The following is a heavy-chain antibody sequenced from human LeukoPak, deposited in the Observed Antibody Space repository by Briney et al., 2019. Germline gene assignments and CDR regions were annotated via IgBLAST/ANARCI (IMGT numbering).Heavy chain of an antibody. CDR1: GFTFSSYG. J-gene: IGHJ6*02. CDR2: ISYDGSNK. Sequence: GRSLRLSCAASGFTFSSYGMHWVRRAPGKGREGVAVISYDGSNKYYADSVKGRFTISRDNSKNTLYLQMNSLRAEDTAVYYCAKDPGDSNGYYYFTYYYYGMDVWGQGTTVTVSS. D-gene: IGHD3-22*01. V-gene: IGHV3-30*18. CDR3: AKDPGDSNGYYYFTYYYYGMDV.